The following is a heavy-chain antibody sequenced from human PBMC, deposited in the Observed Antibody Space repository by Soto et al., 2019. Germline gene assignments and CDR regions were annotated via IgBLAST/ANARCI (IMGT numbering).Heavy chain of an antibody. Sequence: AASVKVSCKASGDTFGRFTINWVRQAPGQGLEWMGGIKPISDITNYAQRFQGRVTFTADASTSTVYLERSSLRSEDTAMYYCARDPSTINKLIGVWFDPWGQGTLVTVSS. CDR3: ARDPSTINKLIGVWFDP. D-gene: IGHD4-4*01. V-gene: IGHV1-69*13. CDR1: GDTFGRFT. J-gene: IGHJ5*02. CDR2: IKPISDIT.